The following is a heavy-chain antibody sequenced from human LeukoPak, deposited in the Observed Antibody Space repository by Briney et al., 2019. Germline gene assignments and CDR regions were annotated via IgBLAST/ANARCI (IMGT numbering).Heavy chain of an antibody. CDR3: ASGNYYASMGY. D-gene: IGHD3-10*01. V-gene: IGHV4-34*01. CDR2: INHSGST. CDR1: GGSSSGYY. Sequence: PSETLSLTCAVYGGSSSGYYWSWIRQPPGKGLEWIGEINHSGSTNYNPSLKSRVTISVDTSKNQFSLKLSSVTAADTAVYYCASGNYYASMGYWGQGTLVTVSS. J-gene: IGHJ4*02.